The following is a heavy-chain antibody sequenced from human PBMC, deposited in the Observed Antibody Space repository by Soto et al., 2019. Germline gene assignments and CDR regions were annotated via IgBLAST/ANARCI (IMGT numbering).Heavy chain of an antibody. CDR1: GGSFSGYY. J-gene: IGHJ6*02. Sequence: PSETLSLTCAVYGGSFSGYYWSWIRQPPGKGLEWIGEINHSGSTNYNPSLKSRVTISVDTSKNQFSLKLSSVTAADTAVYYCARERVVVVVAATLYYYYGMDVWGQGTTVTVSS. D-gene: IGHD2-15*01. CDR2: INHSGST. V-gene: IGHV4-34*01. CDR3: ARERVVVVVAATLYYYYGMDV.